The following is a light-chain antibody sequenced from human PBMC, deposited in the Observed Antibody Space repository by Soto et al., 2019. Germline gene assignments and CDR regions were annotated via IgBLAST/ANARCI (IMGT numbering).Light chain of an antibody. V-gene: IGLV2-14*01. CDR2: DVS. J-gene: IGLJ1*01. Sequence: QSVLTQPASVSGSPGQSITISCTGTSSDVGGYNYVSWYQQHPGKAPKLMIYDVSNRPSGVSNRFSGSKSGNAASLTISGLQAEDVDDYYCSSYTRSSTPYVSGTGTKVTVL. CDR1: SSDVGGYNY. CDR3: SSYTRSSTPYV.